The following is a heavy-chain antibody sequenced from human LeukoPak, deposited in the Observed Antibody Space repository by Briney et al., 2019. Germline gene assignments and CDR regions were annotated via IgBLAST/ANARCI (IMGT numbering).Heavy chain of an antibody. D-gene: IGHD2-21*02. V-gene: IGHV1-24*01. CDR1: GYTLSELS. Sequence: GASVKVSCKVSGYTLSELSMHWVRQAPGKGLEWMGGFDPENGETIYAQKFQDRISMTWDMSTSTVYMELSSLRSGDTAVYYCAGPELAYCGGDCYDAFDVWGQGTLVTVSS. J-gene: IGHJ3*01. CDR2: FDPENGET. CDR3: AGPELAYCGGDCYDAFDV.